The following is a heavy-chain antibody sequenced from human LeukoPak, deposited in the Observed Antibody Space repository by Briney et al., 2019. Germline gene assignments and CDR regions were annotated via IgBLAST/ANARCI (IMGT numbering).Heavy chain of an antibody. CDR2: ISAYNGNT. D-gene: IGHD3-22*01. CDR3: ARQSPNYYDSSGYWNYYYMDV. J-gene: IGHJ6*03. CDR1: GYTFTGYG. Sequence: ASVKVSCKASGYTFTGYGISWVRQAPGQGLEWMGWISAYNGNTNYAQKLQGRVTMTTDTSTSTAYMELRSLRSDDTAVYYCARQSPNYYDSSGYWNYYYMDVWGKGTTVTVSS. V-gene: IGHV1-18*01.